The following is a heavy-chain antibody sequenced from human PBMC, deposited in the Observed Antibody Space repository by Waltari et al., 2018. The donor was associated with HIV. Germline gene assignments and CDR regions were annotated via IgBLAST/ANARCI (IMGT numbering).Heavy chain of an antibody. CDR3: ARDPRGSWGAFDI. J-gene: IGHJ3*02. Sequence: QVQLVQSGAEVKTPGASVKVSCKASGYTFTGYYMPRVRQAPGQGIEWMGWINPNSGGTNYAQKFQGRVTMTRDTSISTAYMELNSLRSDDTAVYYCARDPRGSWGAFDIWGQGTMVTVSS. CDR1: GYTFTGYY. V-gene: IGHV1-2*02. D-gene: IGHD1-26*01. CDR2: INPNSGGT.